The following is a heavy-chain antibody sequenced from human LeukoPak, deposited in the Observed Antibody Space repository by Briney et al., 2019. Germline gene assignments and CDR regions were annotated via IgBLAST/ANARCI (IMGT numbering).Heavy chain of an antibody. CDR3: ARYGYSGYDYHYYGMDV. J-gene: IGHJ6*02. CDR1: GYTFTSYG. Sequence: ASVKVSCKASGYTFTSYGISWVRQAPGQGLEWMGWISAYNGNTNYAQKLQGRVTMTTDTSTSTAYMELRSLRSDDTAVYYCARYGYSGYDYHYYGMDVWGQGNTVTVSS. CDR2: ISAYNGNT. D-gene: IGHD5-12*01. V-gene: IGHV1-18*01.